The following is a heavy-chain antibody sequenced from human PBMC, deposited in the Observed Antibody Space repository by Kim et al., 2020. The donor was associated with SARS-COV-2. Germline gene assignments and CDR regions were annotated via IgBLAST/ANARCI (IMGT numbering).Heavy chain of an antibody. J-gene: IGHJ5*02. CDR3: ARDEYSSSSDWFDP. CDR1: GGTFSSYT. D-gene: IGHD6-6*01. V-gene: IGHV1-69*04. Sequence: SVKVSCKASGGTFSSYTICWVRQAPGQGLEWMGRIIPILGIANYAQKFQGRVTITADKSTSTAYMELSSLRSEDTAVYYCARDEYSSSSDWFDPWGQGTLVTVSS. CDR2: IIPILGIA.